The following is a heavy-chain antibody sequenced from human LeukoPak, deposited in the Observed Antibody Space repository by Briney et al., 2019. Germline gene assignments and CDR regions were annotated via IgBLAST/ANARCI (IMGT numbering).Heavy chain of an antibody. Sequence: GSLRLSCAASGFTFSTYAMSWVRQAPGKGLEWIGSIYYSGSTYYNPSLKSRVTISVDTSKNQFSLKLSSVTAADTAVYYCARRFIYWGQGTLVTVSS. CDR1: GFTFSTYA. CDR3: ARRFIY. J-gene: IGHJ4*02. V-gene: IGHV4-39*01. CDR2: IYYSGST. D-gene: IGHD3-10*01.